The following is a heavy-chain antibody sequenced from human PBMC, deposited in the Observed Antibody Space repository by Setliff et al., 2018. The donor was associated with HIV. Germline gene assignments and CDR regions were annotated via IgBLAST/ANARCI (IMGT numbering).Heavy chain of an antibody. D-gene: IGHD6-19*01. CDR2: VYFNGIT. J-gene: IGHJ4*02. CDR3: ARQGAVTGHSFDS. V-gene: IGHV4-39*01. Sequence: SETLSLTCSVSGDSVSSRKYYWGWIRQSPGKGLEWIGSVYFNGITHDNPSLKSRVTFSADTSKSQFSLNLNSVTATDTAIYYCARQGAVTGHSFDSWGPGALVTVSS. CDR1: GDSVSSRKYY.